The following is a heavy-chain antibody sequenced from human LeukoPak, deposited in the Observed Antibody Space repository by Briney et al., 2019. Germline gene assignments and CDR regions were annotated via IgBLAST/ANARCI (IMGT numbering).Heavy chain of an antibody. CDR2: IYGGGST. D-gene: IGHD6-6*01. CDR3: AREYGQSNYYFDS. J-gene: IGHJ4*02. V-gene: IGHV3-66*02. Sequence: GGSLRLSCAASGFTVSSNYMSWVRQAPGKGLEWVSIIYGGGSTYYADSVKGRFTISRDNSRNTVYLQMNSLRADDTAVYYCAREYGQSNYYFDSWGQRTLVTVSS. CDR1: GFTVSSNY.